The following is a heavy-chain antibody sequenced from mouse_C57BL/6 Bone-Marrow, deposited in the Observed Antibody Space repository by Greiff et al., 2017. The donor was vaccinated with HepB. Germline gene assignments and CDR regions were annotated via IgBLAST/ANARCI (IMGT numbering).Heavy chain of an antibody. CDR2: IYPGDGDT. Sequence: VQLQQSGTVLARPGASVKMSCKTSGYTFTSYWMHWVKQRPGKGLEWIGRIYPGDGDTNYNGKFKGKATLTADKSSSTAYMQLSSLTSEDSAVYFCARDTTGGVAYWGQGTLVTVSA. J-gene: IGHJ3*01. D-gene: IGHD1-1*01. V-gene: IGHV1-82*01. CDR3: ARDTTGGVAY. CDR1: GYTFTSYW.